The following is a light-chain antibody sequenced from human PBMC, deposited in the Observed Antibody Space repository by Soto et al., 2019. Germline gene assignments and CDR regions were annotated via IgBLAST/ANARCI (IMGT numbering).Light chain of an antibody. J-gene: IGKJ4*01. CDR3: QQYGRSPA. CDR1: QSVSSSY. Sequence: EIVLTQSPGTLSLSPGERATLSCRANQSVSSSYLAWYQQKPGQAPRLLIHGASSRATGIPDRFSGSGSGTDFILTISRLEPEDFAVYYCQQYGRSPAFGGGTKVEIK. V-gene: IGKV3-20*01. CDR2: GAS.